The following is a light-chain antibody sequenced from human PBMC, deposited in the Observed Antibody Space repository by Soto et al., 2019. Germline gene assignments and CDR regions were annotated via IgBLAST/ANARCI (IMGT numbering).Light chain of an antibody. Sequence: DLQMTQSPSSLSASVGDRVTITCRAKESVSSYVNWYQQKPGKAPKLLIYAASSLQSGVPARFSGTGSVKDFTLAISGLRPEDFATYYCQQSYSKWTFGQGTKVEIK. V-gene: IGKV1-39*01. CDR3: QQSYSKWT. CDR1: ESVSSY. CDR2: AAS. J-gene: IGKJ1*01.